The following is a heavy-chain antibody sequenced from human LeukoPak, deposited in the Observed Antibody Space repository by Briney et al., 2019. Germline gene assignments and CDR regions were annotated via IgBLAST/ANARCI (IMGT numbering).Heavy chain of an antibody. V-gene: IGHV3-74*01. CDR1: GFTFSSYW. J-gene: IGHJ5*02. Sequence: PGGSLRLSCAASGFTFSSYWMHWVRQAPGKGLVWVSRINSDGSSTSYADSVKGRFTISRDNAKNTLYLQMNSLRAEDTAVYYCARDLDIVVVPAANWFDPWGQGTLVTVSS. CDR3: ARDLDIVVVPAANWFDP. CDR2: INSDGSST. D-gene: IGHD2-2*03.